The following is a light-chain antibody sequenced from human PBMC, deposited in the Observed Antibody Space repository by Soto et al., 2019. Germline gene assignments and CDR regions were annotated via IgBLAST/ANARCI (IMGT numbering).Light chain of an antibody. CDR2: EVS. CDR1: SSDVGGYNY. Sequence: QSALTQPASVSGSPGQSITISCTGTSSDVGGYNYVSWSQQHPGKAPKLMIYEVSDRPSGVSNRFSGSKSGNTASLTISGLQAEDEADYYCSSYTSNNSYVFGTGTKVT. CDR3: SSYTSNNSYV. V-gene: IGLV2-14*01. J-gene: IGLJ1*01.